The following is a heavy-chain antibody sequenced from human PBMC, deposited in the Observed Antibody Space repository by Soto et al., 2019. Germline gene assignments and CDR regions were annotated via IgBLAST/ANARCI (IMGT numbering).Heavy chain of an antibody. CDR2: ITLSGGSA. CDR1: GFIFRNYA. D-gene: IGHD3-22*01. V-gene: IGHV3-23*01. CDR3: AKFGDYYYSLFDY. J-gene: IGHJ4*02. Sequence: PGGSLRLSCAASGFIFRNYAMSWVCQAPGKGLEWVSVITLSGGSAYYADSVKGRFTISRDNSQNTLYLQMNSLRAEDTAVYYCAKFGDYYYSLFDYWGQGTPVTVSS.